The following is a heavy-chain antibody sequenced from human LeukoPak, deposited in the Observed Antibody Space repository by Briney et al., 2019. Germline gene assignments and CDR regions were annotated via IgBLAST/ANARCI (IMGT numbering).Heavy chain of an antibody. CDR1: GFTFSNYG. CDR3: ARQTATYDLDY. Sequence: GGSLRLSCAASGFTFSNYGIHWVRQAPGKGLEWVGVIWHDGSNKYYGDSVKGRFTISRDNSKNTLYLQMSSLRVEGTAVYYCARQTATYDLDYWGQGTLVTVSS. J-gene: IGHJ4*02. CDR2: IWHDGSNK. D-gene: IGHD3-3*01. V-gene: IGHV3-33*01.